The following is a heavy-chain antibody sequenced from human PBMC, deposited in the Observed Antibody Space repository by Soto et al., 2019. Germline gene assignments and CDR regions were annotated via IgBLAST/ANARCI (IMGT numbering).Heavy chain of an antibody. J-gene: IGHJ3*02. Sequence: PSETLSLTCTVSGGSISGYYWSWIRQSPEKGLEWIACIFYNGNTYHNPALKSRVAISVDTSKNQFSLRLTSVTAADTAVYYCARLVGPQCFRAFPIWGQATMVT. V-gene: IGHV4-59*08. CDR2: IFYNGNT. D-gene: IGHD1-26*01. CDR3: ARLVGPQCFRAFPI. CDR1: GGSISGYY.